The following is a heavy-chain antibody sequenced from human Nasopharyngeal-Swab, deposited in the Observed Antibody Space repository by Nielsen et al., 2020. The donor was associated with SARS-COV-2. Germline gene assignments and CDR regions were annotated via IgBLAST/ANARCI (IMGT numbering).Heavy chain of an antibody. D-gene: IGHD6-13*01. CDR2: IYYSGST. J-gene: IGHJ6*02. CDR1: GGPISSSSYY. Sequence: SETLSLTCTVSGGPISSSSYYWGWIRQPPGKGLEWIGSIYYSGSTYYNPSLKSRVTISVDTSKNQFSLKLSSVTAADTAVYYCVGGSWYGDYYYYYGMDVWGQGTTVTVSS. V-gene: IGHV4-39*07. CDR3: VGGSWYGDYYYYYGMDV.